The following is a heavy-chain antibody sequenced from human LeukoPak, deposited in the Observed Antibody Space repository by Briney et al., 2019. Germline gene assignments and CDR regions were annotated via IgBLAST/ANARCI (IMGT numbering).Heavy chain of an antibody. D-gene: IGHD2-2*01. V-gene: IGHV1-69*13. Sequence: ASAKVSCKASGGTFSSYAISWVRQAPGQGLEWMGGIIPIFGTANYAQKFQGRVTITADESTSTAYMELSSLRSEDTAVYYCARGIVVVPASTYYYYGMDVWGKGTTVTVSS. CDR2: IIPIFGTA. CDR3: ARGIVVVPASTYYYYGMDV. J-gene: IGHJ6*04. CDR1: GGTFSSYA.